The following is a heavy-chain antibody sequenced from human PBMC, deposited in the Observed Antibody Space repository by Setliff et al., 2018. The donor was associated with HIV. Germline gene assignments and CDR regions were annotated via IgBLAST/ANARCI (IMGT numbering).Heavy chain of an antibody. V-gene: IGHV4-4*09. CDR1: GGSISSDY. CDR2: ISTTGST. CDR3: ARPSTGGGYNYWYFDL. Sequence: SETLSLTCTVSGGSISSDYWSWIRQPPGKGLEWIGYISTTGSTSYSPSLKSRVSISVDTAKNQCSLRLNSVTAADTAVYHCARPSTGGGYNYWYFDLWGRGTLVTVSS. J-gene: IGHJ2*01. D-gene: IGHD5-12*01.